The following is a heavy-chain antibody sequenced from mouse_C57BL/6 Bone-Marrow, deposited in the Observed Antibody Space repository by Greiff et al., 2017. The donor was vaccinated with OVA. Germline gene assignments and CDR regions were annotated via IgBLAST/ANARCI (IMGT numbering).Heavy chain of an antibody. CDR2: IDPSDSYT. D-gene: IGHD2-4*01. V-gene: IGHV1-50*01. J-gene: IGHJ4*01. CDR1: GYTFTSYW. CDR3: AATYDYDLGNAMDY. Sequence: QVQLQQPGAELVKPGASVKLSCKASGYTFTSYWMQWVKQRPGQGLEWIGEIDPSDSYTNYNQKFKGKATLTVDTSSITAYMQLSSLTSEDSAVYYGAATYDYDLGNAMDYWGQGTSVTVSS.